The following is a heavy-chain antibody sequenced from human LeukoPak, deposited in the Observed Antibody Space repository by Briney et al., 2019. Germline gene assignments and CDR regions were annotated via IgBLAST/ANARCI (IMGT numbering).Heavy chain of an antibody. J-gene: IGHJ4*02. Sequence: AGGSLRLSCAASGFTFSSYSMNWVRQAPGKGLEWVSSISSSSSYIYYADSVKGRFTISRDNAKNSLYLQMNSLRAEDTAVYYCARRSSGWHYYFDYWGQGTLVTVSS. CDR1: GFTFSSYS. CDR3: ARRSSGWHYYFDY. V-gene: IGHV3-21*01. D-gene: IGHD6-19*01. CDR2: ISSSSSYI.